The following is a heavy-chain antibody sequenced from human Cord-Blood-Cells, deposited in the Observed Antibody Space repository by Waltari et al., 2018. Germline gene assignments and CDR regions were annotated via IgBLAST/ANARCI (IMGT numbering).Heavy chain of an antibody. D-gene: IGHD3-10*01. CDR1: GFTFSSYW. CDR3: AREDTLGFGELLL. Sequence: EVQLVESGGGLVQPRGSLRLSCAASGFTFSSYWMHWVRQAPGKGLVGVSRIMSEGGSTSYADSVKVRFTISRDNAKNTLYLQMNSLRAEDTAVYYWAREDTLGFGELLLWGQGTLVTVSS. CDR2: IMSEGGST. V-gene: IGHV3-74*01. J-gene: IGHJ4*02.